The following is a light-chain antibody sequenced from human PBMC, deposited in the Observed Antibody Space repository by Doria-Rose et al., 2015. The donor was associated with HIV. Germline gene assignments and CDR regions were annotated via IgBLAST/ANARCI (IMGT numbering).Light chain of an antibody. V-gene: IGKV1-39*01. CDR2: AAS. J-gene: IGKJ1*01. Sequence: XMTQSPSSLSASIGDRVTITCRASQTVSTYLNWFQQEPGKAPKLLIYAASRLQSGVPSRFSGSGSGTDFTLTISGLQPGDFATYYCQQTYSSPPWTFGQGTKVEMK. CDR1: QTVSTY. CDR3: QQTYSSPPWT.